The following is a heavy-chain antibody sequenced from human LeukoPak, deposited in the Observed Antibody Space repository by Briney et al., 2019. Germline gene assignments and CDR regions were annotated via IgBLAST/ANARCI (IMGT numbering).Heavy chain of an antibody. CDR3: ARQFSDYDYVWGSYRPNWFDP. Sequence: SETLSLTCTVSGGSISSYYWSWIRQPPGKGLEWIGYIYYSGSTNYNPSLKSRVTISVDTSKNQFSLKLSSVTAADTAVYYCARQFSDYDYVWGSYRPNWFDPWGQGTLVTVSS. CDR1: GGSISSYY. CDR2: IYYSGST. D-gene: IGHD3-16*02. J-gene: IGHJ5*02. V-gene: IGHV4-59*08.